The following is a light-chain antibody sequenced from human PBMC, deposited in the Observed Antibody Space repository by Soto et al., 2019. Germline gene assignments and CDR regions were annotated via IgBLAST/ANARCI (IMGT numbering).Light chain of an antibody. CDR1: QGIRNY. CDR2: LAS. CDR3: QYLNSFPLT. V-gene: IGKV1-9*01. J-gene: IGKJ4*01. Sequence: IQLTQSPSSLSASVGDRVTITCRASQGIRNYLAWYQQKPGKAPNLLIYLASTLQGGVPSRFSGSGSGTDFSITISSLQPEDVATYYCQYLNSFPLTFGGGTKVELK.